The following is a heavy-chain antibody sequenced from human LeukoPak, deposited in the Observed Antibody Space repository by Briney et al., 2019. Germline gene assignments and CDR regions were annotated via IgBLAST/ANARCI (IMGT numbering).Heavy chain of an antibody. CDR1: GGSFSGYY. D-gene: IGHD5-18*01. J-gene: IGHJ4*02. CDR3: ARGRGGYSYGQVDY. Sequence: SETLSLTCAVYGGSFSGYYWSWIRQPPGKGLERIGEINHSGSTNYNPSLKSRVTISVDTSKNQFSLKLSSVTAADTAVYYCARGRGGYSYGQVDYWGQGTLVTVSS. CDR2: INHSGST. V-gene: IGHV4-34*01.